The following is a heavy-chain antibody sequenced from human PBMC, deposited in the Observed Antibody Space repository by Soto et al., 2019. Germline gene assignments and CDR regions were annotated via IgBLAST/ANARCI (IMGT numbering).Heavy chain of an antibody. J-gene: IGHJ5*02. CDR1: GGTVASSHW. Sequence: SETLSLTCGVSGGTVASSHWWSWVRQSPGGGLEWIGNVYHTGDTNLNPSLQSRVTISVDKSNNQFSLRLNSLTAADTAVYFCAREIVTAGGNNYFDPWGPGTLVTVSS. V-gene: IGHV4-4*02. D-gene: IGHD2-21*02. CDR2: VYHTGDT. CDR3: AREIVTAGGNNYFDP.